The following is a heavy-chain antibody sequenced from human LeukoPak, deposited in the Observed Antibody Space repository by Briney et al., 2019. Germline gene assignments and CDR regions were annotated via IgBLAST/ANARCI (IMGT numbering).Heavy chain of an antibody. CDR3: AREKLGYYYYMDV. J-gene: IGHJ6*03. V-gene: IGHV4-4*07. CDR1: GGSISSYY. CDR2: IHSSGST. Sequence: SETLSLTCTVSGGSISSYYWSWIRQPAGKGLEWIGHIHSSGSTNYNPSLKSRVTMSVDTSKNQFSLKVSSMTAADTAVYYCAREKLGYYYYMDVWGKGTTVTISS. D-gene: IGHD1-7*01.